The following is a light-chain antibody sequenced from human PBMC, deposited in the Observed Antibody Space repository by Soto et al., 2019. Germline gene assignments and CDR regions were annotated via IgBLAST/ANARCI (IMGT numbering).Light chain of an antibody. CDR2: DVS. V-gene: IGLV2-14*03. CDR1: SSDVGGYNY. J-gene: IGLJ1*01. Sequence: QSALTQPASVSGSPGQSITISCTGTSSDVGGYNYVSWYQQHPGKAPKLIIYDVSNRPPGVSNRFSGSKSGNTASLTISGLQAEDEADYYCSSYSGSSTYVFGTGTKLTVL. CDR3: SSYSGSSTYV.